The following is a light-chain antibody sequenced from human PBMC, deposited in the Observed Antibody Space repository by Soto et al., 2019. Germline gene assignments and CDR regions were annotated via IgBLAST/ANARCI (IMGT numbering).Light chain of an antibody. CDR1: HSLLHINGDTY. J-gene: IGKJ5*01. CDR3: MQGLETPPVT. CDR2: LAS. Sequence: DIVMTQSPLSLPVTPGEPSSISCSSSHSLLHINGDTYLEWYLQKPGQSPQLLIYLASIRASGVPDRFSGSGSGRQFTLKISRVEAEDVGVYFCMQGLETPPVTFGQGTRLENK. V-gene: IGKV2-28*01.